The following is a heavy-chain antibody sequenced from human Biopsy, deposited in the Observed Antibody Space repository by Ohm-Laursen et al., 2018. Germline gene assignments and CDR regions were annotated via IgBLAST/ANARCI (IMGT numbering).Heavy chain of an antibody. CDR2: IYPGGST. J-gene: IGHJ3*01. V-gene: IGHV4-4*07. D-gene: IGHD3-22*01. CDR1: GGDINNYY. Sequence: SVTLSLTCAVSGGDINNYYWSWMRQPAGKGLEWIGRIYPGGSTKYYPSVKSRVTMSVDTTKKQLSLRRRSFTAADTAMYYCARVVLGPTNDAFDLWGQGTMVVVSS. CDR3: ARVVLGPTNDAFDL.